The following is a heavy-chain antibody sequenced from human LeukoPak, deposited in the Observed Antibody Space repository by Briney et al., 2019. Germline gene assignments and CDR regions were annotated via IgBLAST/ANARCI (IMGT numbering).Heavy chain of an antibody. D-gene: IGHD6-13*01. CDR3: ARTTEAHSWRTRYYDYYMDV. CDR2: IYYSGST. J-gene: IGHJ6*03. V-gene: IGHV4-59*01. CDR1: GGSISSYY. Sequence: SETLSLTRTVSGGSISSYYWSWLRQPPGKGLEWIGYIYYSGSTNYNPSLKSRVTISVDTSKNQFSLKLSSVTAADTAVYYCARTTEAHSWRTRYYDYYMDVWGKGTTVTVSS.